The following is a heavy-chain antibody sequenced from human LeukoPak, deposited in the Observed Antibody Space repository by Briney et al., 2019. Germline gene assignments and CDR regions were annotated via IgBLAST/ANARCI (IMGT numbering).Heavy chain of an antibody. CDR2: IYYSGST. J-gene: IGHJ4*02. D-gene: IGHD3-10*01. CDR1: GGSISSSSYY. V-gene: IGHV4-39*07. Sequence: SETLSLTCTVSGGSISSSSYYWGWIRQPPGKGLEWIGSIYYSGSTYYNPSLESRVTISVDTSKNQFSLKLSSVTAADTAVYYCARDGGFGSVGYWGQGTLVTVSS. CDR3: ARDGGFGSVGY.